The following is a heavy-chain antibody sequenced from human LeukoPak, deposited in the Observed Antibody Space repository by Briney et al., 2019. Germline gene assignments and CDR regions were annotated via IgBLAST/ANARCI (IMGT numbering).Heavy chain of an antibody. D-gene: IGHD6-19*01. Sequence: SGTLSLTCAVSGVSISISNWWSWVRQPPGKGLEWIGEIYHSGNSNYNGSVNYNVSLKSRVTISVDKSKNHFSLDLSSVTAADTAVYYCARQSRGWFHNEYWGQGTLVTVSS. CDR2: IYHSGNSNYNGSV. J-gene: IGHJ4*02. CDR1: GVSISISNW. CDR3: ARQSRGWFHNEY. V-gene: IGHV4-4*02.